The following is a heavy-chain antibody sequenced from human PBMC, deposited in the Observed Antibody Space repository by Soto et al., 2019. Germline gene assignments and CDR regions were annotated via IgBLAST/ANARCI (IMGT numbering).Heavy chain of an antibody. V-gene: IGHV3-33*06. J-gene: IGHJ4*02. Sequence: PGGSLRLSCAASGFSFSRYGMHWVRQAPGKGLEWVAVIWFDGSNKYYADSVKGRFTISRDNPKNTLYLQMNSLRAEDTAVYYCAKSWSYFDYWGQGTLVTVSS. CDR1: GFSFSRYG. CDR2: IWFDGSNK. CDR3: AKSWSYFDY.